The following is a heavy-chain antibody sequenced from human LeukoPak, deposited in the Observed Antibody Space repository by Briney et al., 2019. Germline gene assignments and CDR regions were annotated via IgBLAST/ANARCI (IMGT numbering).Heavy chain of an antibody. CDR1: GFTFSSYA. CDR2: ISGSGGST. V-gene: IGHV3-23*01. J-gene: IGHJ4*02. Sequence: SGGSLRLSCAASGFTFSSYAMSWVRQAPGKGLEWVSAISGSGGSTYYADSVKGRFTISRDNSKNTLYLQMNSLRAEDTAVYYCANSDDHRDSHHFDYWGQGTLVTVSS. CDR3: ANSDDHRDSHHFDY. D-gene: IGHD4-17*01.